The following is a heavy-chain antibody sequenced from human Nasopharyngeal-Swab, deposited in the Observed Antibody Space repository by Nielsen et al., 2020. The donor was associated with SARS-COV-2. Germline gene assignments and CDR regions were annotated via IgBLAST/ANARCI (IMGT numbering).Heavy chain of an antibody. CDR3: ARDYYDSSGYSDYGMDV. CDR1: GFTFSSYA. D-gene: IGHD3-22*01. V-gene: IGHV3-30-3*01. J-gene: IGHJ6*02. CDR2: ISYDGSNK. Sequence: GESLKISCAASGFTFSSYAMHWVRQAPGKGLEWVAVISYDGSNKYYADSVKGRFTISRDNSKNTLYLQMNSLRAEDTAEYYCARDYYDSSGYSDYGMDVWGQGTTVTVSS.